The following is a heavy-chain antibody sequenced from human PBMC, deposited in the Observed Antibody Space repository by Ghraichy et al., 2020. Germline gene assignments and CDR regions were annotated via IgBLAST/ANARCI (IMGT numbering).Heavy chain of an antibody. D-gene: IGHD2-2*01. Sequence: SETLSLTCAVSGGSISSSNWWSWVRQPPGKGLEWIGEIYHSGSTNYNPSLKSRVTISVDTSKHQFSLKLSSVTAADTAVYYCARLDCSSTSCYGYWGQGTLVTVSS. CDR1: GGSISSSNW. V-gene: IGHV4-4*02. J-gene: IGHJ4*02. CDR2: IYHSGST. CDR3: ARLDCSSTSCYGY.